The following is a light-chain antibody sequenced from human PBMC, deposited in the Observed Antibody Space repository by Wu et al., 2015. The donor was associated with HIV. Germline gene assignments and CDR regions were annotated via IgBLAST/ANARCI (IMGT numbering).Light chain of an antibody. J-gene: IGKJ2*01. CDR3: QHYGSTPYN. CDR2: GAS. CDR1: QSISSNF. Sequence: EIVLTQSPGTLSLSPGERATLSCRASQSISSNFLAWYQQRPGQAPRLLIYGASSRAAGTPDRFSGSGSGTDFTLTISRLEPEDFAVFYCQHYGSTPYNFGQGTRLQIK. V-gene: IGKV3-20*01.